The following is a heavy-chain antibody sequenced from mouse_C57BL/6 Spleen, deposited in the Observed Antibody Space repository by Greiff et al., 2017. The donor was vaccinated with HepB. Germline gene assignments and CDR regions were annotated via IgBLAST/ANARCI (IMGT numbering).Heavy chain of an antibody. J-gene: IGHJ2*01. Sequence: QVQLKQPGAELVKPGASVKLSCKASGYTFTSYWMHWVKQRPGQGLEWIGMIHPNSGSTNYNEKFKSKATLTVDKSSSTAYMQLSSLTSEDSAVYYCAREIDWDRGDYWGQGTTLTVSS. D-gene: IGHD4-1*01. V-gene: IGHV1-64*01. CDR1: GYTFTSYW. CDR2: IHPNSGST. CDR3: AREIDWDRGDY.